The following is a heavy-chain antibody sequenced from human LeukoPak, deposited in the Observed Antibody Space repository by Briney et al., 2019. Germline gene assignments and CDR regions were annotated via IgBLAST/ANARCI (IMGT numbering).Heavy chain of an antibody. CDR3: ARGGRVYGDDPDYYFDY. Sequence: GESLKISCKGSGYSFTSYWIGWVRQMPGKGLEWMGIIYPGDSDTRYSPSFQGQVTISADKSISTAYLQWSSLKASDTAMYYCARGGRVYGDDPDYYFDYWGQGTLVTVSS. CDR2: IYPGDSDT. V-gene: IGHV5-51*01. D-gene: IGHD4-17*01. J-gene: IGHJ4*02. CDR1: GYSFTSYW.